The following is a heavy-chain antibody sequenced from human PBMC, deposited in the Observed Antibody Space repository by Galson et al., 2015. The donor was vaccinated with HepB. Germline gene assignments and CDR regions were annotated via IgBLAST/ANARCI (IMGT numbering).Heavy chain of an antibody. CDR2: ISSSSSYT. CDR1: GFTFSDYY. Sequence: SLRLSCAASGFTFSDYYMSWIRQAPGKGLEWVSYISSSSSYTNYADSVKGRFTISRDNAKNSLYLQMNSLRAEDTAVYYCARVGDLDLIPFGELFANFDYWGQGTLVTVSS. CDR3: ARVGDLDLIPFGELFANFDY. V-gene: IGHV3-11*06. J-gene: IGHJ4*02. D-gene: IGHD3-10*01.